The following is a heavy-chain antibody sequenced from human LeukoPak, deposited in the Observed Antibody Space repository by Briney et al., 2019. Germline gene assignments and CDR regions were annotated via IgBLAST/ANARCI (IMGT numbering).Heavy chain of an antibody. CDR3: ATDLIWSAQLSGSTTGGFDY. CDR1: GYTLTELS. J-gene: IGHJ4*02. CDR2: FDPEDGET. V-gene: IGHV1-24*01. D-gene: IGHD1-26*01. Sequence: GASVKVSCKVSGYTLTELSMHWARQAPGKGLEWMGGFDPEDGETIYAQKFQGRVTMTEDTSTDTAYMELSSLRSEDTAVYYCATDLIWSAQLSGSTTGGFDYWGQGTLVTVSS.